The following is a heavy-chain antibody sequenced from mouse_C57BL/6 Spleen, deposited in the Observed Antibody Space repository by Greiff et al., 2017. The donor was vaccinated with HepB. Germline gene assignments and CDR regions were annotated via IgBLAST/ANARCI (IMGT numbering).Heavy chain of an antibody. CDR2: IYPGDGDT. CDR1: GYAFSSYW. CDR3: ARTVVAHWYFDV. V-gene: IGHV1-80*01. Sequence: VQLQQSGAELVKPGASVKISCKASGYAFSSYWMNWVKQRPGKGLEWIGQIYPGDGDTNYNGKFKGKATLTADKSSSTAYMQRSSLTSEDSAVYFCARTVVAHWYFDVWGTGTTVTVSS. D-gene: IGHD1-1*01. J-gene: IGHJ1*03.